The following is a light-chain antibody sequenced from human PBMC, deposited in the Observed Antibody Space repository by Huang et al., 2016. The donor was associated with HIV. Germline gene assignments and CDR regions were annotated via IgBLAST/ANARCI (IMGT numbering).Light chain of an antibody. J-gene: IGKJ1*01. CDR3: QKYDSAPRT. CDR2: VAS. V-gene: IGKV1-27*01. Sequence: DIQMTQSPSSLSAFVGDTVTITCRASQVIGNSLAWSQQKPGRPPKLLIYVASTLQSGVPSRFSGSGSGTDFTLTISNLQTEDVATYYCQKYDSAPRTFGQGTRV. CDR1: QVIGNS.